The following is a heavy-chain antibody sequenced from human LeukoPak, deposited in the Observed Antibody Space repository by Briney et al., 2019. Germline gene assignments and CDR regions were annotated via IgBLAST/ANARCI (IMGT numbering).Heavy chain of an antibody. Sequence: PGGSLRLSCAASGFTFSDYWMSWVRQAPGKGLEWVANINQDGSARHYRDSLKGRFTISRDNAKNSLYLQMNVLRVEDMAVYYCARDYYATGSHDPWGQGTLVTVSS. D-gene: IGHD3-10*01. CDR1: GFTFSDYW. V-gene: IGHV3-7*04. CDR3: ARDYYATGSHDP. J-gene: IGHJ5*02. CDR2: INQDGSAR.